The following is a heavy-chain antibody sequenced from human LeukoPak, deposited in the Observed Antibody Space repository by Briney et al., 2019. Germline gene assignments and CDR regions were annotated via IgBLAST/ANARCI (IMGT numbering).Heavy chain of an antibody. V-gene: IGHV4-39*07. Sequence: SETLSLTCTVSGGSISSSSYYWGWIRQPPGKGLEWIGSIYYSGSTYYNPSLKSRVTISVDTSKNQFSLKLSSVTAADTAVYYCARLRAAAGIFAFDIWGQGTMVTVSS. J-gene: IGHJ3*02. D-gene: IGHD6-13*01. CDR2: IYYSGST. CDR1: GGSISSSSYY. CDR3: ARLRAAAGIFAFDI.